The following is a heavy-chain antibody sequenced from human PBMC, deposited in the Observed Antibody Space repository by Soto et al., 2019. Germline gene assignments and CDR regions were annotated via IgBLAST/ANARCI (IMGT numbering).Heavy chain of an antibody. V-gene: IGHV4-34*03. CDR2: INHSGST. D-gene: IGHD2-8*02. CDR3: ERKKITGLFDY. Sequence: TSETLSLTCAVYGGSFSGYYWTWIRQPPGTGLEWIGEINHSGSTNYNPSLKSRVTISVDTSKNQFSLKLTSVTAADTAMYYTERKKITGLFDYWGQETQVTVSS. CDR1: GGSFSGYY. J-gene: IGHJ4*02.